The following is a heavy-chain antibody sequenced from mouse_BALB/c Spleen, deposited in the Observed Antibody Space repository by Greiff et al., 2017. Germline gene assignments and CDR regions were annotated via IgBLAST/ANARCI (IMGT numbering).Heavy chain of an antibody. Sequence: MQLVESGAELARPGASVKMSCKASGYTFTSYTMHWVKQRPGQGLEWIGYINPSSGYTNYNQKFKDKATLTADKSSSTAYMQLSSLTSEDSAVYYCARSGGGYYQGAMDYWGQGTSVTVSS. CDR1: GYTFTSYT. J-gene: IGHJ4*01. CDR3: ARSGGGYYQGAMDY. D-gene: IGHD2-3*01. CDR2: INPSSGYT. V-gene: IGHV1-4*01.